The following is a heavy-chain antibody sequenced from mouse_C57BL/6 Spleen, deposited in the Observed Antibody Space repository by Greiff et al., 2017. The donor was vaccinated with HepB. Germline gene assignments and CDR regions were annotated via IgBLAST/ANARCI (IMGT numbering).Heavy chain of an antibody. V-gene: IGHV1-80*01. CDR1: GYAFSSYW. CDR3: ARTGADYSNFYWYFDV. J-gene: IGHJ1*03. CDR2: IYPGDGDT. Sequence: QVQLQQSGAELVKPGASVKISCKASGYAFSSYWMNWVKQRPGKGLEWIGQIYPGDGDTNYNGKFKGKATLTADKSSSTAYMQLSSLTSEDSAVYFCARTGADYSNFYWYFDVWGTGTTVTVSS. D-gene: IGHD2-5*01.